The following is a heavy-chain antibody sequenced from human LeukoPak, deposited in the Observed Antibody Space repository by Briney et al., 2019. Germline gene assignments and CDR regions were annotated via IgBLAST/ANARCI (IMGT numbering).Heavy chain of an antibody. D-gene: IGHD3-22*01. CDR2: IFPTGST. J-gene: IGHJ4*02. Sequence: SETLPLTCTVSGYSISGGYYWGWIRQPPGKGLEWIGSIFPTGSTSYSPSLKSRVTISVDTSKNQFSLKLSSVTAADTAVYYCARRDTNGYYLFWGQGTPVTVSS. CDR3: ARRDTNGYYLF. V-gene: IGHV4-38-2*02. CDR1: GYSISGGYY.